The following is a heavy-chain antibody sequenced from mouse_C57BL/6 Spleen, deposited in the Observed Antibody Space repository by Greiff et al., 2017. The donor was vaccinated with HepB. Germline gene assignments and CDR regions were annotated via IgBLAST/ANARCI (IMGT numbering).Heavy chain of an antibody. CDR2: IDPNSGAT. J-gene: IGHJ1*03. CDR1: GYTFTSYW. CDR3: AGGAYWYFDV. V-gene: IGHV1-72*01. Sequence: QVHVKQPGAELVKPGASVKLSCKASGYTFTSYWMHWVKQRPGRGLEWIGRIDPNSGATKYNEKFKSKATLTVDKPSSTAYMQRSSLTSEDSAVYYCAGGAYWYFDVWGTGTTVTVSS.